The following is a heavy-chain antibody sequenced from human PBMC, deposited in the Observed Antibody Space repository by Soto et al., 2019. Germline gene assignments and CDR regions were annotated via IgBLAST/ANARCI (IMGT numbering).Heavy chain of an antibody. CDR1: GFTFSDYA. CDR3: AKGSGGSRPYYFDQ. Sequence: PGGSLRLSCAASGFTFSDYAMSWVRQAPGKGLEWISAISGSGGSTYYADSVKGRFTISRDNSKNTLFLQMNSLRAEDTAVYYCAKGSGGSRPYYFDQCGQGTLVTVSS. CDR2: ISGSGGST. D-gene: IGHD2-15*01. V-gene: IGHV3-23*01. J-gene: IGHJ4*02.